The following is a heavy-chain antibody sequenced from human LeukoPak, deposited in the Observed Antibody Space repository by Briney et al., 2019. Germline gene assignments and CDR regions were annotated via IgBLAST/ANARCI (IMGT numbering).Heavy chain of an antibody. CDR3: ARDYRDYGFDY. CDR2: IYSGGST. Sequence: PGGSLRLSCAASGFTVSSNYMSWVRQAPGKGLEWVSVIYSGGSTYYADSVKGRFTISRDNSKNTLYLQMNSLRAEDTAVYYCARDYRDYGFDYWGQGTLVTVSS. CDR1: GFTVSSNY. D-gene: IGHD4-17*01. V-gene: IGHV3-66*01. J-gene: IGHJ4*02.